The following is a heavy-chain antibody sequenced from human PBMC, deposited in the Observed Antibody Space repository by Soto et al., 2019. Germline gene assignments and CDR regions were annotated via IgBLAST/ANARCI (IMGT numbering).Heavy chain of an antibody. Sequence: QVPLVESGGGLVKRGGSLRLSCAASGFTFGDYCMSWIRQAPGKGLERDSYISSSGSTIYYADSVKGRFTISRDNAENSLYLKMNSLRAEDTAVYYCARYGDYIDYWGQGTLVTVSS. CDR2: ISSSGSTI. CDR1: GFTFGDYC. V-gene: IGHV3-11*01. D-gene: IGHD4-17*01. CDR3: ARYGDYIDY. J-gene: IGHJ4*02.